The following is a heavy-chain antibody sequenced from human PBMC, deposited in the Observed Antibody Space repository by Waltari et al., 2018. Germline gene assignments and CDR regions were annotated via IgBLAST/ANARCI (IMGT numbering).Heavy chain of an antibody. CDR1: GFTFSIYP. CDR3: AKADFGDPYWYFNL. J-gene: IGHJ2*01. V-gene: IGHV3-23*01. D-gene: IGHD4-17*01. CDR2: MPGSGRGT. Sequence: DVQLLESGGGLVHPGGSLRLSCAASGFTFSIYPMAWVRQAPGKGLGGCPTMPGSGRGTAYADSVKGRFTISRDNSRNTLDLQMNTLRAEDTAIYFCAKADFGDPYWYFNLWGRGTLVTVSS.